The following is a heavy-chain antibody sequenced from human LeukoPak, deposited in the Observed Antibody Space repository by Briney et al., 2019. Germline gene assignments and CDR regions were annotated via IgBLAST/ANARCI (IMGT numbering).Heavy chain of an antibody. J-gene: IGHJ5*02. CDR3: ARERADIVVVPAAIRRDWFDP. V-gene: IGHV4-34*01. CDR2: INHSGST. D-gene: IGHD2-2*02. Sequence: SETLSLTCAVYGGSFSGYYWSWIRQPPGKGLEWIGEINHSGSTNYNPSLKSRVTISVDTSKNQYSLKLSSVTAADTAVYYSARERADIVVVPAAIRRDWFDPWGQGTLVTVSS. CDR1: GGSFSGYY.